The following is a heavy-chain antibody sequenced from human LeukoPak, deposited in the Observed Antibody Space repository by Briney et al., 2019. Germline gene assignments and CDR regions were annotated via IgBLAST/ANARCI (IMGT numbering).Heavy chain of an antibody. CDR1: GFTFSSYA. CDR3: VAQPTADSSGYYYFDY. J-gene: IGHJ4*02. V-gene: IGHV3-30*04. Sequence: GGSLRLSCAASGFTFSSYAMHWVRQAPGKGMEWVAVISYDGSNKYYADSVKGRFTISRDNSKNTLYLQMNSLRAEDTAVYYCVAQPTADSSGYYYFDYWGQGTLVTVSS. D-gene: IGHD3-22*01. CDR2: ISYDGSNK.